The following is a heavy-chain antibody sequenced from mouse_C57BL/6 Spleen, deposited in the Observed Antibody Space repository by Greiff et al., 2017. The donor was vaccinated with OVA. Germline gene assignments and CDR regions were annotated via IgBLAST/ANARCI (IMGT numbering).Heavy chain of an antibody. Sequence: VQLQQPGAELVRPGTSVKLSCKASGYTFTSYWMHWVKQRPGQGLEWIGVIDPSDSYTNYNQKFKGKATLTVDTSSSTAYMQLSSLTSEDSAVYYCARAAGKDPDYWGQGTTLTVSS. CDR3: ARAAGKDPDY. V-gene: IGHV1-59*01. J-gene: IGHJ2*01. D-gene: IGHD4-1*01. CDR2: IDPSDSYT. CDR1: GYTFTSYW.